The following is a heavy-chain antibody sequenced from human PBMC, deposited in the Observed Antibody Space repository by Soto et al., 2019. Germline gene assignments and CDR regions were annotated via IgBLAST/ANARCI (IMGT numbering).Heavy chain of an antibody. V-gene: IGHV3-33*01. CDR1: GFTFSSYG. CDR3: ARDVMSGSRGMDV. Sequence: QVQLVESGGGVVQPGRSLRLSCAASGFTFSSYGMHWVRQAPGKGLEWVAVIWYDGSNKYYADSVKGRFTISRDNSKNTLYLQMNSLRAEDTAVYYCARDVMSGSRGMDVWGQGTTVTVSS. CDR2: IWYDGSNK. J-gene: IGHJ6*02. D-gene: IGHD1-26*01.